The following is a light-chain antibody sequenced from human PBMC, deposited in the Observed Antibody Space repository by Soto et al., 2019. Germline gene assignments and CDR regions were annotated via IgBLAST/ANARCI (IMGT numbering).Light chain of an antibody. J-gene: IGKJ1*01. CDR1: QGINNY. CDR2: SAS. CDR3: QHLAY. Sequence: DIQLTQSPSFLSASVGDRVTITCRASQGINNYLAWYQQRPGKAPKLLIHSASTLQFGVPSRFSGSGSGSEFTFTVSSLQAEDIATYSGQHLAYFGQGTKVAI. V-gene: IGKV1-9*01.